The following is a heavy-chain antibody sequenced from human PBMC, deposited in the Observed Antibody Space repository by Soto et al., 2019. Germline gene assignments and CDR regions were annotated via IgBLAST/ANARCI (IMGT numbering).Heavy chain of an antibody. CDR3: AREEAPDNWFDP. Sequence: GASVKVSCKXSGGTFSSYAISWVRQAPGQGLEWMGGIIPIFGTANYAQKFQGRVTITADKSTSTAYMELSSLRSEDTAVYYCAREEAPDNWFDPWGQGTLVTVSS. CDR2: IIPIFGTA. J-gene: IGHJ5*02. CDR1: GGTFSSYA. V-gene: IGHV1-69*06.